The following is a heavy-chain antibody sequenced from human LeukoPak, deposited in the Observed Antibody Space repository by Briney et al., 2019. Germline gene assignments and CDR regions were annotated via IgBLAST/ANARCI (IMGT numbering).Heavy chain of an antibody. J-gene: IGHJ4*02. Sequence: GESLRLSCAASGFTFSSYAMHWVRQAPGKGLEWVAVISYDGSNKYYADSVKGRFTISRDNSKNTLYLQMNSLGAEDTAVYYCARDSLLWFGELPLIWCQGNRVTVSS. CDR1: GFTFSSYA. V-gene: IGHV3-30-3*01. D-gene: IGHD3-10*01. CDR2: ISYDGSNK. CDR3: ARDSLLWFGELPLI.